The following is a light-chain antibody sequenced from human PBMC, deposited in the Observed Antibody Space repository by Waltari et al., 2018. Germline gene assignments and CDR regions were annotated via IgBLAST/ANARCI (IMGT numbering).Light chain of an antibody. Sequence: IFLTQSPDSLSLSPGERAPLSCRASKSVRRGFLAWYQQKPGMPPRLLIYGASTRATGIPDRFSASGSGTDFTLTISRLEPEDFAVYYCQQYNSPKTFGQGTKLEIK. CDR1: KSVRRGF. CDR2: GAS. J-gene: IGKJ2*01. V-gene: IGKV3-20*01. CDR3: QQYNSPKT.